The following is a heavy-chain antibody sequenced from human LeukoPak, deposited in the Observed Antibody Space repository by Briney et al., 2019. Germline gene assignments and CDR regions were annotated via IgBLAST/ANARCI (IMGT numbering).Heavy chain of an antibody. CDR2: IKQDGSEK. Sequence: GGSLRLSCAASGFTFSSYWMSWVRQAPGEGLEWVANIKQDGSEKYYVDSVKGRFTISRDNAKNSLYLQMNSLRAEDTAVYYCARDLSPLSGWYPGLDYWGQGTLVTVSS. D-gene: IGHD6-19*01. V-gene: IGHV3-7*01. CDR3: ARDLSPLSGWYPGLDY. J-gene: IGHJ4*02. CDR1: GFTFSSYW.